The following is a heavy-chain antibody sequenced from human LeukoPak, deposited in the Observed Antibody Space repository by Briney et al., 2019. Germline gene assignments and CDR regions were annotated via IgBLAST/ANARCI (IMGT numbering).Heavy chain of an antibody. Sequence: PGRSLRLSCAASGFTFSSYAMHWVRQAPGKGLEWVAVISYDGSNKYYADSVKGRFTISRENSKNTLYLQMNSLRAEDTAVYYCARDLLRGSNTAMATYYFDYWGQGTLVTVSS. CDR2: ISYDGSNK. CDR1: GFTFSSYA. CDR3: ARDLLRGSNTAMATYYFDY. D-gene: IGHD5-18*01. J-gene: IGHJ4*02. V-gene: IGHV3-30-3*01.